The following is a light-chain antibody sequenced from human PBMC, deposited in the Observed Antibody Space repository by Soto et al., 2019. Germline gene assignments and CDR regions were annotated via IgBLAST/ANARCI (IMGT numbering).Light chain of an antibody. J-gene: IGKJ3*01. V-gene: IGKV1-39*01. CDR1: QSISTY. CDR3: LQHDSYPIT. CDR2: NAS. Sequence: DIQMTQSPSSLSASVGDRVTITCRASQSISTYLNWYQKKPGRPPKLLIYNASTLQSGVPPRFSGTGSGTDFTLTISSLQPEDVGTYFCLQHDSYPITFGRGTKVDI.